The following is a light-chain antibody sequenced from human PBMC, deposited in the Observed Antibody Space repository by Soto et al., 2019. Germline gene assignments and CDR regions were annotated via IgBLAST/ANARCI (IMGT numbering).Light chain of an antibody. Sequence: IVVTQSPCTLSMSPGESATLPCRASQGFXSSSRAWHRQKPGQAPRLLXAGASSRAADIPDRLSGSGSGTDFTLPINRLEPEDFAVYYCQQYESSTRTFGQGTKVDI. CDR2: GAS. CDR1: QGFXSSS. CDR3: QQYESSTRT. V-gene: IGKV3-20*01. J-gene: IGKJ1*01.